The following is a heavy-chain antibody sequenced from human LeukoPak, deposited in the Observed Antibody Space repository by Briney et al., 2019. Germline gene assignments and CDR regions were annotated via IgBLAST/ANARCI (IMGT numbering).Heavy chain of an antibody. D-gene: IGHD6-13*01. J-gene: IGHJ4*02. CDR2: IYTSGST. CDR1: GGSISSYY. V-gene: IGHV4-4*07. CDR3: ARDSSSWYGGIFDY. Sequence: PSETLSLTCTASGGSISSYYWSWIRQPAGKGLEWIGRIYTSGSTNYNPSLKSRVTMSVDTSKNQFSLKLSSVTAADTAVYYCARDSSSWYGGIFDYWGQGTLVTVSS.